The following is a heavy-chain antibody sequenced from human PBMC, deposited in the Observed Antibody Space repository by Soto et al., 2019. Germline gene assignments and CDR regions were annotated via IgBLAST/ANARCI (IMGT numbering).Heavy chain of an antibody. CDR2: ISYDGSNK. V-gene: IGHV3-30-3*01. J-gene: IGHJ4*02. Sequence: QVQLVESGGGVVQPGRSLRLSCAASGFTFSSYAMHWVRQAPGKGLEWVAVISYDGSNKYYADSVKGRFPISRDNSKNTLYLQMHSLRAEDTAVYYCARGSPARLRGIVATNYWGQGTLVTVSS. D-gene: IGHD5-12*01. CDR1: GFTFSSYA. CDR3: ARGSPARLRGIVATNY.